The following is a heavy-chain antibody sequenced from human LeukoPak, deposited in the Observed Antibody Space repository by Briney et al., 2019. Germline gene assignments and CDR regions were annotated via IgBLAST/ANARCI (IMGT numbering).Heavy chain of an antibody. Sequence: GASVKVSCKASGYTFTSYYMHWVRQAPGQGLEWMGIINPSGGSTSYAQKFQGRVTMTRDTSTSTVYMELSSLRSEDTAVYYCARGPAMDEEYYYDSSGYYYVFGFDYRGQGTLVTVSS. D-gene: IGHD3-22*01. CDR3: ARGPAMDEEYYYDSSGYYYVFGFDY. V-gene: IGHV1-46*01. J-gene: IGHJ4*02. CDR1: GYTFTSYY. CDR2: INPSGGST.